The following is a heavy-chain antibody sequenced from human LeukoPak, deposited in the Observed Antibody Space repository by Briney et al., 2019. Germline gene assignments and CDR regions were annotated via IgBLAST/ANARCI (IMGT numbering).Heavy chain of an antibody. V-gene: IGHV3-30*18. J-gene: IGHJ4*02. Sequence: PGGSLRLSCAASGFTFSSYGVHWVRQAPGQGLEWVAAISYDGSNKFYADSVKGRLTISRDNSQNTVYLQMISLTDEDTAVYYCAKGYSGSSFSDVDYWGQGTLVTVSS. CDR1: GFTFSSYG. CDR2: ISYDGSNK. D-gene: IGHD1-26*01. CDR3: AKGYSGSSFSDVDY.